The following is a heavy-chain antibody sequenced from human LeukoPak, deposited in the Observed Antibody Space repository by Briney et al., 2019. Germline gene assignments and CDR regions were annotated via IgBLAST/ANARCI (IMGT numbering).Heavy chain of an antibody. CDR3: ARNRYDSSGYYGV. J-gene: IGHJ4*02. CDR2: IYYSGST. D-gene: IGHD3-22*01. CDR1: GGSISSGDYY. V-gene: IGHV4-30-4*01. Sequence: SETLSLTCTVSGGSISSGDYYWSWIRQPPGKGLEWIGYIYYSGSTYYNPSLKSRITISVDTSKNHFSLKLSSVTAADTAVYYCARNRYDSSGYYGVWGQGTLVTVSS.